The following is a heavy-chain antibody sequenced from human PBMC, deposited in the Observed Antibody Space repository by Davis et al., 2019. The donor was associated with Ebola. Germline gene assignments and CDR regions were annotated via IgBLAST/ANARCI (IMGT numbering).Heavy chain of an antibody. J-gene: IGHJ5*02. CDR3: ATSQDCSSTSCDNWFDP. V-gene: IGHV4-34*01. D-gene: IGHD2-2*01. CDR2: INHSGST. CDR1: GGSFSGYY. Sequence: MPSATLSLTCAVYGGSFSGYYWSWIRQPPGKGVEWIGEINHSGSTNYNPSLKSRVTISVDTSKNQFSLKLTSVTAADTAVYYCATSQDCSSTSCDNWFDPWGQGTLVTVSS.